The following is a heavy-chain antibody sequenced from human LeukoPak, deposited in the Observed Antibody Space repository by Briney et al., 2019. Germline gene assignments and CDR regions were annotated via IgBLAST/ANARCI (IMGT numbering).Heavy chain of an antibody. J-gene: IGHJ6*02. V-gene: IGHV4-59*08. CDR1: GGSISSYY. CDR2: IYHSGNT. CDR3: ARVGSGLAQKYYYYGVDV. D-gene: IGHD3-3*02. Sequence: SETLSLTCTVSGGSISSYYWSWIRQPPGKGLEWIGYIYHSGNTYYNPSLKSRVIISVDTSKNQFSLKLSSVTAADTAVYYCARVGSGLAQKYYYYGVDVWGQGTTVTVSS.